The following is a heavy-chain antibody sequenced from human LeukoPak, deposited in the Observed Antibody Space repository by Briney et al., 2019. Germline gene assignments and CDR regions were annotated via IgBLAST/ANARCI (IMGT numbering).Heavy chain of an antibody. CDR3: ARDQRGSSGPTDY. D-gene: IGHD6-19*01. CDR1: GYTFTGYY. CDR2: INPNSGGT. J-gene: IGHJ4*02. V-gene: IGHV1-2*02. Sequence: ASVKVSCKASGYTFTGYYMHWVRQAPGQGLEWMGWINPNSGGTNYAQKFQGRVTMTRDTSISTAYMELSRLRSDDTAVYYCARDQRGSSGPTDYRGQGTLVTVSS.